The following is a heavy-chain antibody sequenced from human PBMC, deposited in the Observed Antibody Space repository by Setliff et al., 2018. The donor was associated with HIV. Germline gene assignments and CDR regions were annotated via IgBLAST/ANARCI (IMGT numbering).Heavy chain of an antibody. CDR3: ARRIDDSGSFPDKNWFDT. Sequence: SETLSLTCTVSGDSISSYSWNWIRQSPGGGLEWIGFIFSSGSTKYNPSRQSRVTMSIDTSKNQLSLRLTSVTAADTAVYYCARRIDDSGSFPDKNWFDTWGQGSLVTVSS. D-gene: IGHD3-10*01. CDR2: IFSSGST. J-gene: IGHJ5*02. V-gene: IGHV4-4*09. CDR1: GDSISSYS.